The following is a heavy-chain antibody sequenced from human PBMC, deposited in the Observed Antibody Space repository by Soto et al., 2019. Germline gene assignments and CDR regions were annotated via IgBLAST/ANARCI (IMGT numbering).Heavy chain of an antibody. CDR3: ARGFLVRDHYYYMDV. CDR2: MNSKSGNT. D-gene: IGHD2-8*02. Sequence: QVQLVQSGAEVKKPGASVKVSCEASGYTFTTYDINWVRQATGQGLEWMGWMNSKSGNTGYAQKFQGRLTMTRDPSISTAYMELSSLTSDDAAIYFCARGFLVRDHYYYMDVWGKGTTVTVSS. J-gene: IGHJ6*03. V-gene: IGHV1-8*01. CDR1: GYTFTTYD.